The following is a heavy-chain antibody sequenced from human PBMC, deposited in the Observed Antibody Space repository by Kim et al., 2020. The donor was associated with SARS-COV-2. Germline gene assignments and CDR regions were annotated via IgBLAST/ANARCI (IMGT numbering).Heavy chain of an antibody. V-gene: IGHV4-39*01. CDR3: ARTLGTYASGSWAY. CDR1: GGSISSNSYY. J-gene: IGHJ4*02. Sequence: SETLSLTCTVSGGSISSNSYYWGWIRQTPGKGLEWIESISYSGSTYYSPSLKSRVTIAVDTSKKQFSLRLSSVTAADTAVYYCARTLGTYASGSWAYWGQGTLVTVSS. CDR2: ISYSGST. D-gene: IGHD6-19*01.